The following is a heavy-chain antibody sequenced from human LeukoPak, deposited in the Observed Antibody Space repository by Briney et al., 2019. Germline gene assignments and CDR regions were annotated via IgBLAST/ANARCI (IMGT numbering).Heavy chain of an antibody. V-gene: IGHV4-59*08. CDR1: GGSISSYY. J-gene: IGHJ5*02. CDR3: ASQIPGFWGEPGWFDP. Sequence: PSETLSLTCTVSGGSISSYYWSWIRQPPGKGLEWIGYIYYSGSTNYNPSLKSRVTISVDTSKNQFSLKLSSVTAADTAVYYCASQIPGFWGEPGWFDPWGQGTLVTVSS. D-gene: IGHD3-16*01. CDR2: IYYSGST.